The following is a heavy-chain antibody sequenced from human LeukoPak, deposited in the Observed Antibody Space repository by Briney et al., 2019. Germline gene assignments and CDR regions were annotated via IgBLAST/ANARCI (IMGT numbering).Heavy chain of an antibody. CDR1: GGSISSGGYY. J-gene: IGHJ5*02. D-gene: IGHD4-11*01. Sequence: SQTLSLTCTVSGGSISSGGYYWSWIRQHPGKGLEWIGYIYYSGSTYYNPSLKSRVTISVDTSKNQFSLKLSSVTAADTAVYYCARVPYRRAYNWFDPWGQGTLVTVSS. CDR3: ARVPYRRAYNWFDP. V-gene: IGHV4-31*03. CDR2: IYYSGST.